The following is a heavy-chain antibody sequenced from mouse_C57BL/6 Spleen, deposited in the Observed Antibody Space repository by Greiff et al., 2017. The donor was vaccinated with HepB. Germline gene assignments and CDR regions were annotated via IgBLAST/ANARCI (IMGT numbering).Heavy chain of an antibody. J-gene: IGHJ3*01. CDR3: ARSRTGAWFAY. CDR1: GYAFTNYL. CDR2: INPGSGGT. V-gene: IGHV1-54*01. Sequence: VKLQQSGAELVRPGTSVKVSCKASGYAFTNYLLEWVKQRPGQGLEWIGVINPGSGGTTYNEKFKGKATLTADKSSSTAYMQLSSLTSEDSAVYFCARSRTGAWFAYWGQGTLVTVSA.